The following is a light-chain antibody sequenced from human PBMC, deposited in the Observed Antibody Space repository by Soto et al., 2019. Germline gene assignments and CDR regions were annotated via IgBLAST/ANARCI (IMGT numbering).Light chain of an antibody. CDR3: QQTYRTPYT. V-gene: IGKV1-39*01. J-gene: IGKJ2*01. Sequence: DLPMTQSPLSLSASVGDRVIITCRASQSISSYLNWYQQKPGKAPQLLIFGATSLQSGVPSRFSGSGSGTDFTLTISSLQPEDSATYYCQQTYRTPYTFGQGSKPEIK. CDR1: QSISSY. CDR2: GAT.